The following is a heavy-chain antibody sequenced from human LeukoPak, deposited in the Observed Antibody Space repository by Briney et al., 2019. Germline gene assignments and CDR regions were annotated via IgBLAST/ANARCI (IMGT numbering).Heavy chain of an antibody. V-gene: IGHV1-69*05. CDR2: IIPIFGTA. D-gene: IGHD6-13*01. CDR3: ARAPPPYSSSWYVGGYYFDY. Sequence: ASVKVSCKASGGTFSSYAISWVRQAPGHGLEWMGGIIPIFGTANYAQKFQGRVTITTDESTSTAYMELCSLRSEDTAVYYCARAPPPYSSSWYVGGYYFDYWGQGTLVTVSS. J-gene: IGHJ4*02. CDR1: GGTFSSYA.